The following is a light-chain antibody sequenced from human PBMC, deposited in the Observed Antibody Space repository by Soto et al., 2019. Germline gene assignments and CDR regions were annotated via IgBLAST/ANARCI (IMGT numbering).Light chain of an antibody. Sequence: DIQMTQSPSSLSASVGDRVTITCRASQSISSYLNWYQQKPGKAPNLLIYAASSLQSGVPSRFSGSGSGTEFTLTIISLQPEDFATYYCQQTYSTLSWTFGQGTKVEIK. J-gene: IGKJ1*01. V-gene: IGKV1-39*01. CDR1: QSISSY. CDR3: QQTYSTLSWT. CDR2: AAS.